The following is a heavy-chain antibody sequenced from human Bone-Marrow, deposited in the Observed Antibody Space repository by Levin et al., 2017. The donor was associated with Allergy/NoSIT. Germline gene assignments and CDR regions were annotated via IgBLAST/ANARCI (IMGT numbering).Heavy chain of an antibody. CDR1: GFTFSRHW. Sequence: SCGASGFTFSRHWMSWVRQAPGKGLEWVGSIKEDGSEKYSVDSVRGRFTISRDNAKNSLLLQMDSLRVEDTAFYYCARDTAGGAGHFEYWGQGSLVTVSS. V-gene: IGHV3-7*01. J-gene: IGHJ4*02. CDR3: ARDTAGGAGHFEY. CDR2: IKEDGSEK. D-gene: IGHD3-10*01.